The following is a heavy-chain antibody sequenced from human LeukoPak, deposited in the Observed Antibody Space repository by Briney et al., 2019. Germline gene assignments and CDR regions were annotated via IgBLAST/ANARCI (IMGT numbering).Heavy chain of an antibody. D-gene: IGHD1-26*01. J-gene: IGHJ4*02. CDR1: GYSISSGYY. CDR3: ARDLTSTSNWEFDH. V-gene: IGHV4-38-2*02. CDR2: IYHSGST. Sequence: KPSETLSLTCAVSGYSISSGYYWGWIRQPPGKGLEWIGSIYHSGSTYYNPSPKSRVTISVDTSKNQFSLKLSSVTAADTAVYYCARDLTSTSNWEFDHWGQGTLVIVSS.